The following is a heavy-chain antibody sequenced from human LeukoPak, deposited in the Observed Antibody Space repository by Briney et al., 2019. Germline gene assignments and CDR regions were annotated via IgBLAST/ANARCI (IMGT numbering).Heavy chain of an antibody. Sequence: GGSLRLSCAASGFTFSNAWMSWVRQAPGKGLEWVGRIKSKTDGGTTDYAAPVKGRFTISRDDSKNTLYMQMNSLKTEDTAVYYCAKDHLCNRFYGSGNLCYFDYWGQGTLVTVSS. CDR1: GFTFSNAW. D-gene: IGHD3-10*01. V-gene: IGHV3-15*01. J-gene: IGHJ4*02. CDR2: IKSKTDGGTT. CDR3: AKDHLCNRFYGSGNLCYFDY.